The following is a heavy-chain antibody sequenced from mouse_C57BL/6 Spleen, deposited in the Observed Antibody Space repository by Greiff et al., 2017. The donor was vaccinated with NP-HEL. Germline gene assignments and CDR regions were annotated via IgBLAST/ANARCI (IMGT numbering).Heavy chain of an antibody. CDR1: GFNIKDYY. Sequence: VQLKQSGAELVRPGASVKLSCTASGFNIKDYYMHWVKQRPEQGLEWIGRIDPEDGDTEYAPKFQGKATMTADTSSNTDYLQLSSLTSEATTVYYCTAVYKSWYYDYPYAMDYWGQGTSVTVSS. CDR2: IDPEDGDT. J-gene: IGHJ4*01. V-gene: IGHV14-1*01. CDR3: TAVYKSWYYDYPYAMDY. D-gene: IGHD2-4*01.